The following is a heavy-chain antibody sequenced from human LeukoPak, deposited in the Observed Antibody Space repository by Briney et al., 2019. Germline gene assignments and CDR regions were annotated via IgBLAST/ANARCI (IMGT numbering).Heavy chain of an antibody. CDR1: GFTFSSYG. CDR2: ISYDGSNR. V-gene: IGHV3-30*03. J-gene: IGHJ4*02. CDR3: ATEGYYDSSGYYTDY. D-gene: IGHD3-22*01. Sequence: GRSLRLSCAASGFTFSSYGMHWVRQAPGKGLEWVAVISYDGSNRYYADSVKGRFTISRDTSKNTLYLQMSSLRSEDTAVYYCATEGYYDSSGYYTDYWGQGTLVTVSS.